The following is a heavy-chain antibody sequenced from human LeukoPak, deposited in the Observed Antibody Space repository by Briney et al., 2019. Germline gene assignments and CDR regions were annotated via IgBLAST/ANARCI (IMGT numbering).Heavy chain of an antibody. CDR1: GFTFTNYA. CDR3: ARSPYTNYPTSDY. J-gene: IGHJ4*02. Sequence: GGSLRLSCAASGFTFTNYAMHWVRQAPGKGLEWVGLISSDERDTYYADSVKGRFTISRDNSKNTLFLQMNSLRAEDTAVYFCARSPYTNYPTSDYWGQGTLVTVSS. D-gene: IGHD4-11*01. CDR2: ISSDERDT. V-gene: IGHV3-30*04.